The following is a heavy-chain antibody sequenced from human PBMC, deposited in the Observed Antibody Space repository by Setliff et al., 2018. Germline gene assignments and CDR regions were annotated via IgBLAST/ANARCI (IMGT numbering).Heavy chain of an antibody. J-gene: IGHJ4*02. V-gene: IGHV4-38-2*01. CDR1: GYSISSGYY. CDR2: IYHGGST. Sequence: SETLSLTCAVSGYSISSGYYWGWIRQPPGKGLEWIGSIYHGGSTYYNPSLKSRVTISVDTSKNQFSLKLSSVTAADTAVYYCATNPYQLLNFDYWGQGTLVTVSS. D-gene: IGHD2-2*01. CDR3: ATNPYQLLNFDY.